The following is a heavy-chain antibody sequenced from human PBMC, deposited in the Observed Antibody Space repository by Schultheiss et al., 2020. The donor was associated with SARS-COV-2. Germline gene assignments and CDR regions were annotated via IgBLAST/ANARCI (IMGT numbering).Heavy chain of an antibody. CDR1: GGSFSGYY. Sequence: SQTLSLTCAVYGGSFSGYYWSWIRQPPGKGLEWIGSIYYSGSTYYNPSLKSRVTISVDTSKNQFSLKLSSVTAADTAVYYCARLEWEPRNAFDIWGQGTMVTVSS. CDR2: IYYSGST. CDR3: ARLEWEPRNAFDI. V-gene: IGHV4-34*01. J-gene: IGHJ3*02. D-gene: IGHD1-26*01.